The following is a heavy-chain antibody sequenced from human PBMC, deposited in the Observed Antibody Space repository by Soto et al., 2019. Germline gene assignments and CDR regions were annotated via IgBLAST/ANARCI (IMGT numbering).Heavy chain of an antibody. CDR1: GFTFSSYA. CDR2: ISYDGSNK. CDR3: ARDSTHSSLYYYDSSGYSNWFDP. J-gene: IGHJ5*02. D-gene: IGHD3-22*01. V-gene: IGHV3-30-3*01. Sequence: GGSLRLSCAASGFTFSSYAMHWVRQAPGKGPEWVAVISYDGSNKYYADSVKGRFTISRDNSKNTLYLQMNSLRAEDTAVYYCARDSTHSSLYYYDSSGYSNWFDPWGQGTLVTVSS.